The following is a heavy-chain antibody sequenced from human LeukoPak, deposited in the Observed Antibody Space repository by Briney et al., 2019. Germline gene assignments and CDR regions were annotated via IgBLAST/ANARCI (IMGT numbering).Heavy chain of an antibody. J-gene: IGHJ4*02. CDR1: GFTFSSYA. D-gene: IGHD5-12*01. Sequence: PGGSLRLSCAASGFTFSSYAMNWVRQAPGKGLEWVSGISANGGSTYYADSVKGRFTISRDNSKNTLYVQMNSLRAEDTAIYYCAKDRVWATSPRTIDYWGQGTLVTVSS. V-gene: IGHV3-23*01. CDR3: AKDRVWATSPRTIDY. CDR2: ISANGGST.